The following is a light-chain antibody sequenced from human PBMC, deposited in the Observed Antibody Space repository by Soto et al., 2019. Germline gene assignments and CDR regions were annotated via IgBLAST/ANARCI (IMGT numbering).Light chain of an antibody. V-gene: IGKV1-39*01. CDR1: QSISNY. Sequence: DIQMTQSPSSLSASVGDRVTITCRASQSISNYLNWYQQKPGKAPKLLIYAASSMQSGVPSRFSGSGSETDVTLTIISLQPDDSATYYCQQSFSPHWTFGQGTKVEVK. CDR2: AAS. J-gene: IGKJ1*01. CDR3: QQSFSPHWT.